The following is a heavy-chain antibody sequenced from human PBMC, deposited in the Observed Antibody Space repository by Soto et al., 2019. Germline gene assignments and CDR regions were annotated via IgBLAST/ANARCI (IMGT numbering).Heavy chain of an antibody. Sequence: SETLCLTCAVADGSIRSGGYSCNRIRQPPGKGLEWIGYIYHSGSTYYNPSLKSRVTISVDRSKNQFSLKLSSVTAADTAVYYCARGMTTVTTFDYWGQGTLVTVSS. J-gene: IGHJ4*02. D-gene: IGHD4-17*01. CDR2: IYHSGST. V-gene: IGHV4-30-2*01. CDR1: DGSIRSGGYS. CDR3: ARGMTTVTTFDY.